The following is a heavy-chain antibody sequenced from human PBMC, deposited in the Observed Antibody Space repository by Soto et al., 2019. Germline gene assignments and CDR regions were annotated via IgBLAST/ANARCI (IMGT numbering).Heavy chain of an antibody. CDR3: ATRVVAATPDAFDI. CDR1: GYTLTELS. V-gene: IGHV1-24*01. CDR2: FDPEDGET. J-gene: IGHJ3*02. Sequence: ASVKVSCKVSGYTLTELSMHWGRQAPGKGLEWMGGFDPEDGETIYAQKFQGRVTMTEDTSTDTAYMELSSLRSEDTAVYYSATRVVAATPDAFDIWGQGTMVTVSS. D-gene: IGHD2-15*01.